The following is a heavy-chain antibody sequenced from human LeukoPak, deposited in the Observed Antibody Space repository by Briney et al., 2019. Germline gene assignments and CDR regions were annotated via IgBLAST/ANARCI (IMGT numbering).Heavy chain of an antibody. Sequence: SETLSLTCAVYGGSFSGYYWSWIRQPPGKGLEWIGEINHSGSTNYNPSLKSRVTISVDTSKNQFSLKLSSVTAADTAVYYCARSPSSGTYYYDSSGYLFAFDIWGQGTMVTVSS. D-gene: IGHD3-22*01. J-gene: IGHJ3*02. CDR3: ARSPSSGTYYYDSSGYLFAFDI. CDR2: INHSGST. CDR1: GGSFSGYY. V-gene: IGHV4-34*01.